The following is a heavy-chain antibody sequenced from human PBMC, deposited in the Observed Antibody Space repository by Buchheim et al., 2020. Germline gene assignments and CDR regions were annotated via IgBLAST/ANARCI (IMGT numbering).Heavy chain of an antibody. CDR1: GGSFCGYY. V-gene: IGHV4-34*01. CDR2: INHSGST. D-gene: IGHD2-15*01. CDR3: AGGRGSRYYYYYYMDV. J-gene: IGHJ6*03. Sequence: QVQLQQWGAGLLKPSETLSLTCAVYGGSFCGYYWSWIRQPPGKGLEWIGEINHSGSTNYNPSLKSRVTISVDTAKNQFSLKLSSVTAADTAVYYCAGGRGSRYYYYYYMDVWGKGTT.